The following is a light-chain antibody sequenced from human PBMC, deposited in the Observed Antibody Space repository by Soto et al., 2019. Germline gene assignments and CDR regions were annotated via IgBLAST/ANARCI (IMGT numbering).Light chain of an antibody. J-gene: IGLJ1*01. Sequence: QSVPTQPRSVSGSHGQSVTISCTGTSSDVGGYNYVSWYQQHPGKAPKLMIYDVSERPSGVPDRFSGSKSGNTASLTISGLQAEDEADYYCCSYAGSFYVFGTGTKLTVL. CDR3: CSYAGSFYV. V-gene: IGLV2-11*01. CDR1: SSDVGGYNY. CDR2: DVS.